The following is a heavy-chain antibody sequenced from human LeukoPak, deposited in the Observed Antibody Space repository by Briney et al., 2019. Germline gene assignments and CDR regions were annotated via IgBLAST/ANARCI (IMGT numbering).Heavy chain of an antibody. CDR1: GGSFSNYY. V-gene: IGHV4-34*01. CDR2: INDSGRI. J-gene: IGHJ6*03. Sequence: PSETLSLTCAVYGGSFSNYYWSWIRQPPGKGLEWIGEINDSGRINYNPSLMSRVTVSVDTSKNQFSLRLTSVTATDTAVYSCARRWNYGRNYYIDVWGNGATVSVSS. CDR3: ARRWNYGRNYYIDV. D-gene: IGHD1-7*01.